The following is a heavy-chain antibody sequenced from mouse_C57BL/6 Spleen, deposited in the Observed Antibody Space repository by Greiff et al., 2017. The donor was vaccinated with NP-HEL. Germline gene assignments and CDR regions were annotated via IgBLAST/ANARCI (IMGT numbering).Heavy chain of an antibody. Sequence: EVQGVESGGGLVQPGGSLKLSCAASGFTFSDYGMAWVRQAPRKGPEWVAFISNLAYSIYYADTVTGRFTISRENAKNTLYLEMSSLRSEDTAMYYCARHDYGRGYFDYWDQGTTLTVSS. CDR3: ARHDYGRGYFDY. CDR1: GFTFSDYG. J-gene: IGHJ2*01. CDR2: ISNLAYSI. V-gene: IGHV5-15*01. D-gene: IGHD1-1*01.